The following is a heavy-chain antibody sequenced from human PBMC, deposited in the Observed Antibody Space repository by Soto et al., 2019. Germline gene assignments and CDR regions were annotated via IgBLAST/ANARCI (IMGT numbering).Heavy chain of an antibody. Sequence: SETLSLTCAVYGGSFSGYYWSWIRQPPGKGLEWIGEINHSGSTNYNPSLKSRVTISVDTSKNQFSLKLSSVTAADTAVYYCARGKYYYDSSGYYHRTRVTSRLHAFDIWGQGTMVTVSS. CDR1: GGSFSGYY. CDR3: ARGKYYYDSSGYYHRTRVTSRLHAFDI. V-gene: IGHV4-34*01. J-gene: IGHJ3*02. D-gene: IGHD3-22*01. CDR2: INHSGST.